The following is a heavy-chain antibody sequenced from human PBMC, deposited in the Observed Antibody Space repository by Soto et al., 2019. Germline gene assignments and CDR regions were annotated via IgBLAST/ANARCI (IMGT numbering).Heavy chain of an antibody. CDR2: IYQSGST. J-gene: IGHJ4*02. CDR1: GVSINAGGYS. CDR3: ARGDYNDYFDL. Sequence: QVQLQESGPGLVKPSQTLSLTCAVSGVSINAGGYSWNWIRQSPGKALEWMGHIYQSGSTYSKPSLKSRITRSIDMYENNFSLEVTSVTPADTAVYFCARGDYNDYFDLWGQGALVTVSS. D-gene: IGHD4-4*01. V-gene: IGHV4-30-2*06.